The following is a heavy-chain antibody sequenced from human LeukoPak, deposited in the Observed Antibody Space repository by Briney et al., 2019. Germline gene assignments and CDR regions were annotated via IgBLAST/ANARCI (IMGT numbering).Heavy chain of an antibody. CDR1: GYTFTSYA. CDR3: ARGAQYDSSGYYYFTPEDFDY. Sequence: ASVKVSCKASGYTFTSYAMHWVRQAPRQRLEWMGWINAGNGNTKYSQKFQGRVTITRDTSASTAYMELSSLRSEDTAVYYCARGAQYDSSGYYYFTPEDFDYWGQGTLVTVSS. V-gene: IGHV1-3*01. J-gene: IGHJ4*02. D-gene: IGHD3-22*01. CDR2: INAGNGNT.